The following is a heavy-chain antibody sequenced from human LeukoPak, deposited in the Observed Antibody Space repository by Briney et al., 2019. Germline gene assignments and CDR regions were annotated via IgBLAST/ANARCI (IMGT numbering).Heavy chain of an antibody. CDR1: GFTFSSYS. J-gene: IGHJ6*04. Sequence: GGSLRLSCAASGFTFSSYSMNWVRQAPGKGPEWVSSISSSSSYIYYADSVKGRFTISRDNAKNSLYLQMNSLRAEDTAVYYCARSESETRAVDVWGKGTTVTVSS. CDR2: ISSSSSYI. V-gene: IGHV3-21*01. D-gene: IGHD1-7*01. CDR3: ARSESETRAVDV.